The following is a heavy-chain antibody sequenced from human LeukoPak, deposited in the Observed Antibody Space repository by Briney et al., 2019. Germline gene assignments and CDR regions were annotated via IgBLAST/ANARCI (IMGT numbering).Heavy chain of an antibody. CDR3: ARTAGELLYYYGMDV. Sequence: SVKVSCKASGGTFSSYAISWVRQAPGQGLEWMGGIIPIFGTANYAQKFQGRVTITADESTSTAYMELSSLRSEDTAVYYCARTAGELLYYYGMDVWGQGTTVTVSS. CDR1: GGTFSSYA. D-gene: IGHD1-7*01. V-gene: IGHV1-69*13. J-gene: IGHJ6*02. CDR2: IIPIFGTA.